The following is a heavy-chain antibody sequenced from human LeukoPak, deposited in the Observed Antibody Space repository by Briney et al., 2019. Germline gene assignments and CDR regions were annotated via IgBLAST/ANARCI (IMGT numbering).Heavy chain of an antibody. Sequence: GGSLRLSCAASGFTFSSYAMSWVRQAPGKGLECVSAISGSGGSTYYADSVKGRFTISRDNSKNTLYLQMNSLRAEDTAVYYCAKDSGTAMVLYYFDYWGQGTLVTVSS. J-gene: IGHJ4*02. CDR1: GFTFSSYA. CDR3: AKDSGTAMVLYYFDY. D-gene: IGHD4/OR15-4a*01. CDR2: ISGSGGST. V-gene: IGHV3-23*01.